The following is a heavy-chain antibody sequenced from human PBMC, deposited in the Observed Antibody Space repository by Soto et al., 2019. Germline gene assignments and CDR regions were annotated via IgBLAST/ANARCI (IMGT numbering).Heavy chain of an antibody. V-gene: IGHV3-66*01. CDR1: GFSVNSKY. Sequence: EVQLVESGGDLVQPGGSLRLSCAASGFSVNSKYMSWVRQAPGKGLEWVSLIPSGGSTYYAGSVKGRFTISIDFSENTLFLQMNGLSVEDTVVYYCPRDDVHCNGVRCYGVPMDVWGKGTTVTVSA. D-gene: IGHD2-15*01. J-gene: IGHJ6*04. CDR2: IPSGGST. CDR3: PRDDVHCNGVRCYGVPMDV.